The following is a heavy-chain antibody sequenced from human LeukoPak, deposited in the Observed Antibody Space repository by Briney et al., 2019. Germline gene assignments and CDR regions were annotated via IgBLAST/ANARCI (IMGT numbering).Heavy chain of an antibody. V-gene: IGHV3-21*01. CDR3: ARDARYYDSSGYPGDY. J-gene: IGHJ4*02. D-gene: IGHD3-22*01. CDR2: ISDPHSGSQT. Sequence: GGSLRLSCAASGFTFSSYTMNWVRQALGQGLEWVSTISDPHSGSQTHYADSVKGRFTISRDNAKNTLYLQMNSLRAEDTAVYYCARDARYYDSSGYPGDYWGQGTLVTVSS. CDR1: GFTFSSYT.